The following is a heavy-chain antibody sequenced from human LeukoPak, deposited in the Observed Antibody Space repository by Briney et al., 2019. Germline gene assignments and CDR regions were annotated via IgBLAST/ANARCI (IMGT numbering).Heavy chain of an antibody. CDR1: GGSISSYY. CDR3: ARGRAAAGTRY. D-gene: IGHD6-13*01. J-gene: IGHJ4*02. Sequence: TSETLSLTCTVSGGSISSYYWSWIRQPPGKGLEWIGYIYYSGSTNYNPSLKSRVTISVDTSKNQFSLKLSSVTAADTAVYYCARGRAAAGTRYWGQGTLVTVSS. CDR2: IYYSGST. V-gene: IGHV4-59*01.